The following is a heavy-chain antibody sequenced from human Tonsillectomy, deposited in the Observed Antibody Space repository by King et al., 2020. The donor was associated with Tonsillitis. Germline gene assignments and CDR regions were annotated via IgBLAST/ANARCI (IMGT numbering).Heavy chain of an antibody. Sequence: VQLQQWGAGLLKPSETLSLTCAVYGGSFSGYYWSWIRQSPWKGLEWIGEINHSGSTNYNPSLKSRVTISIDTSKNQLSLKLSSVTAADTAVYYCAREASYSSGWEGYSYYCMDVWGKGTTVIVSS. J-gene: IGHJ6*03. D-gene: IGHD6-25*01. CDR1: GGSFSGYY. V-gene: IGHV4-34*01. CDR3: AREASYSSGWEGYSYYCMDV. CDR2: INHSGST.